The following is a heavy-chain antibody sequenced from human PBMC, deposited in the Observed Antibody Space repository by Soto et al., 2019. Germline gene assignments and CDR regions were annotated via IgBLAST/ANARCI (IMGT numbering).Heavy chain of an antibody. Sequence: QVQLVESGGGVVQPGRSLRLSCAASGFTFSSYGMHWVRQAPGKGLEWVAFISYDGSNKNYADSVKGRFTISRDNSKNTLYVEMNSLRVEDTAVYYCARDRDWRYYFDYWGQGTLVTVSS. V-gene: IGHV3-30-3*01. J-gene: IGHJ4*02. CDR3: ARDRDWRYYFDY. CDR2: ISYDGSNK. CDR1: GFTFSSYG. D-gene: IGHD3-9*01.